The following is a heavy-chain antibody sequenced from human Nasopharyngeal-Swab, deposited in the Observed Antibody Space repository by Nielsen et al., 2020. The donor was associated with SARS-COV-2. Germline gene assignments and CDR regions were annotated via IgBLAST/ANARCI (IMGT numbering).Heavy chain of an antibody. D-gene: IGHD6-19*01. CDR3: AKDDRRSQWLVDYYYGMDV. CDR2: ISGSGGST. J-gene: IGHJ6*02. V-gene: IGHV3-23*01. Sequence: GESLTISCAASGFTFSSYAMSWVRQAPGKGLEWVSAISGSGGSTYYADSVKGRFTISRDNSKNTLYLQMHSLRAEDTAVYYCAKDDRRSQWLVDYYYGMDVWGQGTTVTVSS. CDR1: GFTFSSYA.